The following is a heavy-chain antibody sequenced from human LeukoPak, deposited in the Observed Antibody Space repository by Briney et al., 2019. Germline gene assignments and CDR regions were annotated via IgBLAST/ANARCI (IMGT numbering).Heavy chain of an antibody. CDR3: ARGSRLWWYIDY. CDR1: GYTFTSYG. Sequence: ASVKVSCKASGYTFTSYGIGWVRQARGQGVEWMGWISAYNGNTNYAQKLQGSVTMTTDTSTSTAYMELRSLRSDDTAVYYCARGSRLWWYIDYWGQGTLVTVSS. D-gene: IGHD4-23*01. CDR2: ISAYNGNT. V-gene: IGHV1-18*01. J-gene: IGHJ4*02.